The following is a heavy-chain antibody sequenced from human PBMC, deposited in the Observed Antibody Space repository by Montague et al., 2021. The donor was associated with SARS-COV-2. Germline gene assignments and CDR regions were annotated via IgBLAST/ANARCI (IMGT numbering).Heavy chain of an antibody. J-gene: IGHJ4*02. D-gene: IGHD1-26*01. V-gene: IGHV2-5*02. Sequence: PALVKPTQTLTLTCTFSGFSLSTSGVGVGWIRQPPGKALEWLALIYWDDDKRYSPSLKSRLTITKDTSKNQVVLTVTNMDPVDTATYYCAHRRLHTRSFDYWGQGALVTVSS. CDR2: IYWDDDK. CDR1: GFSLSTSGVG. CDR3: AHRRLHTRSFDY.